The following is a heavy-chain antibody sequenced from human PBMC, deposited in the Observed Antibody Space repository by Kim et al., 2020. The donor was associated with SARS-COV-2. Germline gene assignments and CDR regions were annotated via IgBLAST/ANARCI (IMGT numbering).Heavy chain of an antibody. CDR3: ARDWFGELFYGMDV. CDR1: VFTFSSYG. Sequence: GGSLRLSCAASVFTFSSYGMHWVRQAPGKGLEWVAVIWYDGSNKYYADSVKGRFTISRDNSKNTLYLQMNSLRAEDTAVYYCARDWFGELFYGMDVWGQGTTVTVSS. V-gene: IGHV3-33*01. J-gene: IGHJ6*02. D-gene: IGHD3-10*01. CDR2: IWYDGSNK.